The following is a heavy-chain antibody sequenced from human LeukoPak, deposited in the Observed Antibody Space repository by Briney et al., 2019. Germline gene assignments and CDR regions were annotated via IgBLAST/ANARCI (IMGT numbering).Heavy chain of an antibody. CDR1: GFTFSSYW. CDR2: ISSDGSST. J-gene: IGHJ4*02. CDR3: ARGSRSWPADY. V-gene: IGHV3-74*01. D-gene: IGHD6-13*01. Sequence: PGGSLRLSCAASGFTFSSYWMHWVRQVPGKGLVWVSRISSDGSSTSYADSVKGRFTISRDNAKNTLYLQMNSLRAEDTAVYYCARGSRSWPADYWGQGTLVTVSS.